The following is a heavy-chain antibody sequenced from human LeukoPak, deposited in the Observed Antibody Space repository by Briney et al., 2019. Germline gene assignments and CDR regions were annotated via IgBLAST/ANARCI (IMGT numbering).Heavy chain of an antibody. CDR1: GFTFSSYS. Sequence: GGSLRLSCAASGFTFSSYSMNWVRQAPGKGLEWVSAISGSGGSTYYADSVKGRFTISRDNSKNTLYLQMNSLRAEDTAVYYCATTTVVTPGAFDIWGQGTMVTVSS. V-gene: IGHV3-23*01. J-gene: IGHJ3*02. CDR2: ISGSGGST. CDR3: ATTTVVTPGAFDI. D-gene: IGHD4-23*01.